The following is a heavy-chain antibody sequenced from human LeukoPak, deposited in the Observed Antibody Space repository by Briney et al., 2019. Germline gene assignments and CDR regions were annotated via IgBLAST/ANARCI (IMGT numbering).Heavy chain of an antibody. CDR3: ARDRYWGSSRGIDY. CDR2: IYYSGST. Sequence: PSETLSLTCTVSGGSISSYYWSWIRQPPGKGLEWIGHIYYSGSTNYNPSLKSRVTISADTSKNQFSLKLSSVTAADTAVYYCARDRYWGSSRGIDYWAREPWSPSPQ. J-gene: IGHJ4*02. V-gene: IGHV4-59*01. CDR1: GGSISSYY. D-gene: IGHD7-27*01.